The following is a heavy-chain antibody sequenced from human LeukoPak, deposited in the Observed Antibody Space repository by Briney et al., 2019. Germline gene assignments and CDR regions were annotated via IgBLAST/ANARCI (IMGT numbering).Heavy chain of an antibody. CDR2: ISGSGGST. D-gene: IGHD2-2*01. J-gene: IGHJ4*02. CDR3: AKLPIFIVVVPAAPFDY. CDR1: GFTFSSYA. Sequence: GGSLRLSCAASGFTFSSYAMSWVRQAPGKGLEWVSAISGSGGSTYYADSVKGRFTISRDNSKNTLYLQMNSLRAEDTAVYYCAKLPIFIVVVPAAPFDYWGQGTLVTVSS. V-gene: IGHV3-23*01.